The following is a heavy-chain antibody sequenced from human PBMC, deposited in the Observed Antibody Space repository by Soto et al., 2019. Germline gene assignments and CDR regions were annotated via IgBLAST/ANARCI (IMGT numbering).Heavy chain of an antibody. CDR3: VRDKVSYQETWFDP. CDR2: IYISGLT. D-gene: IGHD3-16*02. CDR1: GGSMTSYY. V-gene: IGHV4-4*07. J-gene: IGHJ5*02. Sequence: QVQLQESGPGQVKSSETLSLTCPVSGGSMTSYYWSWIRKSAGKGLEWIGRIYISGLTNYNSSLESRVTMSVDTSKNQFSLRLSSVTAADTAVYYCVRDKVSYQETWFDPWGQGILVSVSS.